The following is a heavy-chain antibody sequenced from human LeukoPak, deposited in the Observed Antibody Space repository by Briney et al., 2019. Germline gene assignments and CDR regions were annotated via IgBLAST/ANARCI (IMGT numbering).Heavy chain of an antibody. J-gene: IGHJ1*01. CDR3: ARGLYPDYYVSSGSSPPEH. CDR2: ISSSGSYI. V-gene: IGHV3-21*01. Sequence: GGSLRLSCAASGFIFSSYSMNWVRQAPGKGLEWVSSISSSGSYIYYADSMQGRFTISRDNSKNSLFLQMNSLGAEDTAVYYCARGLYPDYYVSSGSSPPEHWGQGTLVTVSS. CDR1: GFIFSSYS. D-gene: IGHD3-22*01.